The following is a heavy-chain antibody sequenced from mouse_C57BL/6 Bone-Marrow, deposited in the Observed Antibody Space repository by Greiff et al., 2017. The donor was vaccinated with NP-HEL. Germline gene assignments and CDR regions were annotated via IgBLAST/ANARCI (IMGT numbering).Heavy chain of an antibody. CDR2: IDPSDSYT. V-gene: IGHV1-59*01. D-gene: IGHD1-1*01. CDR1: GYTFTSYW. Sequence: VQLQQPGAELVRPGTSVKLSCKASGYTFTSYWMHWVKQRPGQGLEWIGVIDPSDSYTNYNQKFKGKATLTVDTSSSTAYMQLSSLTSEDSAVYYCYGSRGGYYAMDYWGQGTSVTVSS. CDR3: YGSRGGYYAMDY. J-gene: IGHJ4*01.